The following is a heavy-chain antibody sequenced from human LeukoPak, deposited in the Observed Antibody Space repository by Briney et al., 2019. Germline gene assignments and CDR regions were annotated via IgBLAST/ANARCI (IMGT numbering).Heavy chain of an antibody. D-gene: IGHD6-13*01. V-gene: IGHV4-61*02. CDR2: IYTSGST. J-gene: IGHJ4*02. CDR1: GGSISSGSYY. CDR3: ARSQQLIRTFDY. Sequence: SETLSLTCTASGGSISSGSYYWSWIRQPAGKGLEWIGRIYTSGSTNYNPSLKSRVTISVDTSKNQFSLKLSSVTAADTAVYYCARSQQLIRTFDYWGQGTLVTVSS.